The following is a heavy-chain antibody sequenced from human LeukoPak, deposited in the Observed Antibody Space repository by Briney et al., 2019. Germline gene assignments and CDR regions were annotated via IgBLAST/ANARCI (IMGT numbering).Heavy chain of an antibody. V-gene: IGHV1-24*01. Sequence: ASVKVSCKVSGYTLTELSMHWVRQAPGKGLEWMGGFDPEDGETIYAQKFQGRVTMTEDTSTDTAYMGLSSLRSEDTAVYYCATTYDILTGYGSFDYWGQGTLVTVSS. CDR3: ATTYDILTGYGSFDY. CDR1: GYTLTELS. D-gene: IGHD3-9*01. J-gene: IGHJ4*02. CDR2: FDPEDGET.